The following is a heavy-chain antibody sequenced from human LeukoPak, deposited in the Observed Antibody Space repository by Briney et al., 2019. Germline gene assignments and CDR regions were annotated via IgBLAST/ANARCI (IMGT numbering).Heavy chain of an antibody. V-gene: IGHV4-30-4*01. CDR3: ARDRGGSSGFYYFDY. D-gene: IGHD6-19*01. Sequence: EPSETLSLTCTVSGGSISSGDHYWSWIRQPPGKGLEWIGYIYNSGTTYYNPSLKSRVTISVDTSKNQFSLKLSSVTAADTAVYYCARDRGGSSGFYYFDYWGQGTLVTVSS. J-gene: IGHJ4*02. CDR2: IYNSGTT. CDR1: GGSISSGDHY.